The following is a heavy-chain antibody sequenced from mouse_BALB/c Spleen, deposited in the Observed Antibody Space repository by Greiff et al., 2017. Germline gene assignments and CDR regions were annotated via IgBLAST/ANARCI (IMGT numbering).Heavy chain of an antibody. CDR3: AREGLRRFAY. Sequence: VKLVESGPGLVAPSQSLSITCTVSGFSLTSYGVHWVRQPPGKGLEWLGVIWAGGSTNYNSALMSRLSISKDNSKSQVFLKMNSLQTDDTAMYYCAREGLRRFAYWGQGTLVTVSA. J-gene: IGHJ3*01. CDR2: IWAGGST. CDR1: GFSLTSYG. V-gene: IGHV2-9*02. D-gene: IGHD2-4*01.